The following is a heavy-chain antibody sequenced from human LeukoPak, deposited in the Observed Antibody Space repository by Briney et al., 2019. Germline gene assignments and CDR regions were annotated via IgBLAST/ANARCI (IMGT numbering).Heavy chain of an antibody. CDR1: GFTFSTYW. J-gene: IGHJ3*01. CDR2: ISNDGKNK. D-gene: IGHD6-13*01. CDR3: ARVLEGGSSWYGSFLL. V-gene: IGHV3-30*03. Sequence: GGSLRLSCAASGFTFSTYWMSWVRQAPGKGLEWVAVISNDGKNKDYIDSVKGRFTISRDKSKNTLYLQMDSLRVEDTAVYYCARVLEGGSSWYGSFLLWGQGTMVSVSS.